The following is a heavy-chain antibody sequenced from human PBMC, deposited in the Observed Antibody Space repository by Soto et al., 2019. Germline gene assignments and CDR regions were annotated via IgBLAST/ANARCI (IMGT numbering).Heavy chain of an antibody. Sequence: SVKVSCKASGGTFSSYAISWVRQAPGQGLEWMGGIIPIFGTANYAQKFKGRVTITADESTSTAYMELSSLRSEDTAVYYCARMAASVGASIDYWGQGNMVTVYS. D-gene: IGHD1-26*01. V-gene: IGHV1-69*13. J-gene: IGHJ4*02. CDR1: GGTFSSYA. CDR3: ARMAASVGASIDY. CDR2: IIPIFGTA.